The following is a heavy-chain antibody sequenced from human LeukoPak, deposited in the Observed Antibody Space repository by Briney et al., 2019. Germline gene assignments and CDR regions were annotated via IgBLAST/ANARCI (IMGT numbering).Heavy chain of an antibody. J-gene: IGHJ2*01. V-gene: IGHV3-30*03. CDR3: ARDADTTTRNWYFDL. CDR1: GFTFRNYG. D-gene: IGHD3-16*01. CDR2: ISYDGTKK. Sequence: GRSLRLSCAPSGFTFRNYGIHWVRQAPGKGLGWVAAISYDGTKKFYSDSREGLFTISRENSMNTLYLQINRLRAEDTALQFCARDADTTTRNWYFDLWGRGTLLTAPS.